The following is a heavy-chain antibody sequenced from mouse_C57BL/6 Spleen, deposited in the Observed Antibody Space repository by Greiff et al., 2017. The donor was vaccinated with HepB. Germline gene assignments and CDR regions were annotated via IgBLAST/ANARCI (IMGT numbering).Heavy chain of an antibody. Sequence: EVMLVESGGGLVKPGGSLKLSCAASGFTFSSYAMSWVRQTPEKRLEWVATISDGGSYTYYPDNVKGRFTISRDNAKNNLYLQMSHLKSEDTAMYYCEKGVPSYYAMDYWGQGTSVTVSS. V-gene: IGHV5-4*03. D-gene: IGHD5-1*01. CDR1: GFTFSSYA. CDR3: EKGVPSYYAMDY. J-gene: IGHJ4*01. CDR2: ISDGGSYT.